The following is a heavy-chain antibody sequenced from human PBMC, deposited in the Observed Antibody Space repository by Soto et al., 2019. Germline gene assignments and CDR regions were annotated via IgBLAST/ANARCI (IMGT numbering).Heavy chain of an antibody. V-gene: IGHV1-69*08. J-gene: IGHJ5*02. Sequence: QVQLVQSGAEVKKPGSSVKVSCKASGGTFSSYTITWVRQAPGQGLEWLGRIIPIFGVTNYAQKFQDRVTITADRSTTTAYIEKRRQRSEDTAAYYSGGDWASAARTWGLGDPWGQGTLVTVSS. CDR3: GGDWASAARTWGLGDP. D-gene: IGHD2-21*01. CDR1: GGTFSSYT. CDR2: IIPIFGVT.